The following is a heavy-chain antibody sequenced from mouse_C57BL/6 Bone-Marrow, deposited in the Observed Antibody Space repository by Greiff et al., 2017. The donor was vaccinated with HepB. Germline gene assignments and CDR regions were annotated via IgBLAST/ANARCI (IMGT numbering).Heavy chain of an antibody. CDR1: GFNIKDYY. V-gene: IGHV14-2*01. J-gene: IGHJ3*01. CDR3: AFDGSPAWFAY. CDR2: IDPEDGET. Sequence: EVQLKESGAELVKPGASVKLSCTASGFNIKDYYMHWVKQRTEQGLEWIGRIDPEDGETKYAPKFQGKATITADTSSNTAYLPLSSLTSEDTAVYYCAFDGSPAWFAYWGQGTLVTVSA. D-gene: IGHD2-3*01.